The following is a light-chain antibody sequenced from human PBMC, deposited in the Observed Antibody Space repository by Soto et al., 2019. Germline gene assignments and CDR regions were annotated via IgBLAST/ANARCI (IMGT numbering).Light chain of an antibody. J-gene: IGKJ1*01. CDR3: QQYISSPLT. Sequence: EIVLTQSPGTLSLSPGETATLSCRASQSASGDYLAWYQQKPGQAPRLLIYSASSRATGIPDRFSGSGSGTDFTLTVSRLEPEDFAVYYCQQYISSPLTFGQGTKVDIK. CDR2: SAS. V-gene: IGKV3-20*01. CDR1: QSASGDY.